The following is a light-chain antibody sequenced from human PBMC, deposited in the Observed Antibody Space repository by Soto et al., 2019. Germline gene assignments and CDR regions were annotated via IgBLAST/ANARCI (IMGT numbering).Light chain of an antibody. CDR2: EVN. Sequence: QSVLTQPPSASGSPGQSVTISCTGTSSDVGGYKYVSWYQQKSGKAPKLIIYEVNERPSGVPDRFSGSKSDNTASLTVSGLQDEDEADYCSAYAGLNNVLFGGGTKLTVL. J-gene: IGLJ2*01. V-gene: IGLV2-8*01. CDR3: SAYAGLNNVL. CDR1: SSDVGGYKY.